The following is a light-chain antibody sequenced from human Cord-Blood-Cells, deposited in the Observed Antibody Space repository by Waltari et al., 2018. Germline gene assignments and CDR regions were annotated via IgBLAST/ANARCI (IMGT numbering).Light chain of an antibody. V-gene: IGLV1-47*01. J-gene: IGLJ1*01. Sequence: QSVLTQPPSASGTPGQRVTISCSGSSSNIGSNYVYWYQQLPGTAPKLLIYRNNQRPSVVPDRFSGSNAGTSASLAISGLRSEDEADYYCAAWDDSLSGYVFGTGTKVTVL. CDR3: AAWDDSLSGYV. CDR1: SSNIGSNY. CDR2: RNN.